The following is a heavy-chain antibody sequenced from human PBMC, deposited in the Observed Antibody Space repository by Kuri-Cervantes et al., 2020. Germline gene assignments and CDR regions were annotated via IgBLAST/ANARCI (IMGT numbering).Heavy chain of an antibody. CDR1: GGSVSSGSYY. D-gene: IGHD5-24*01. Sequence: ESLKISCTVSGGSVSSGSYYWSWIRQPPGKGLEWIGYIYYSGSTNYNPSLKSRVTISVDTSKNQFSLKLSSVTAADTAVYYCAGEDGYRDWGQGTLVTVSS. CDR3: AGEDGYRD. CDR2: IYYSGST. J-gene: IGHJ4*02. V-gene: IGHV4-61*01.